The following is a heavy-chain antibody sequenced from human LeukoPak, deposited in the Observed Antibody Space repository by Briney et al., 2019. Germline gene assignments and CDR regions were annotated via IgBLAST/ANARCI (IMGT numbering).Heavy chain of an antibody. V-gene: IGHV1-69*13. J-gene: IGHJ5*02. CDR1: GGTFSNYA. CDR2: IIPIFGRA. Sequence: SVKVSCKASGGTFSNYAISWVRQAPGQGLEWMGGIIPIFGRANYAQKFQGRVTITADESTSTAYMELSSLRSEDTAVYYCARTPSVVVTASPWLGWFDPWGQGTLVTVSS. CDR3: ARTPSVVVTASPWLGWFDP. D-gene: IGHD2-21*02.